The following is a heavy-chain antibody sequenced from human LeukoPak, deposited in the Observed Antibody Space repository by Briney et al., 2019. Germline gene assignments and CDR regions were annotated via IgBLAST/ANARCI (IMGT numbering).Heavy chain of an antibody. J-gene: IGHJ4*02. CDR2: IYYSGST. CDR3: AGHFRADGYSSSWYYFDY. V-gene: IGHV4-59*08. CDR1: GGSISSYY. D-gene: IGHD6-13*01. Sequence: SETLSLTCTVSGGSISSYYWSWIRQPPGKGLEWIGYIYYSGSTNYNPSLKSRVTISVDTSKNQFSLKLSSVTAADTAVYYCAGHFRADGYSSSWYYFDYWGQGTLVTVSS.